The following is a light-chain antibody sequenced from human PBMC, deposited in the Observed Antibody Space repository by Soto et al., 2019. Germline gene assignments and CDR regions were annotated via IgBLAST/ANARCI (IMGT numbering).Light chain of an antibody. V-gene: IGKV1-5*03. J-gene: IGKJ1*01. CDR1: QSIATW. CDR2: EAS. CDR3: QQYITYPWT. Sequence: DIQMTQSPSTLSASVGDRVTITCRATQSIATWLAWYQQKPGKVPKLLIYEASNLESGVPSRFSGSQSGTEFTLTISSLQTDDFATYYCQQYITYPWTFGQGTKVDIQ.